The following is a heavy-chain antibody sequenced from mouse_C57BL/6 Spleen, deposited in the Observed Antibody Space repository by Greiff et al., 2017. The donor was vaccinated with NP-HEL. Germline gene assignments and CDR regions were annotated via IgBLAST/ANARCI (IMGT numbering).Heavy chain of an antibody. Sequence: EVQGVESGGGLVKPGGSLKLSCAASGFTFSSYAMSWVRQTPEKRLEWVATISDGGSYTYYPDNVKGRFTISRDNAKNNLYLQMSHLKSEDTAMYYCARVGYDSFYAMDYWGQGTSVTVSS. CDR1: GFTFSSYA. J-gene: IGHJ4*01. CDR3: ARVGYDSFYAMDY. D-gene: IGHD2-4*01. CDR2: ISDGGSYT. V-gene: IGHV5-4*01.